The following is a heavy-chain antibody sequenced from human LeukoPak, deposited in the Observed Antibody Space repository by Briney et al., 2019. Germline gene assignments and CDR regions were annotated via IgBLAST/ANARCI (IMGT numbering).Heavy chain of an antibody. J-gene: IGHJ4*02. CDR2: INPNSGGT. Sequence: ASVKVSCKASGYTFTGYYMHWVRQAPGRGLEWMGWINPNSGGTNYAQKFQGRVTMTRDTSISTAYMELNRLRSDDTAVYYCARILYSSGWSKYYFDYWGQGTLVTVSS. CDR1: GYTFTGYY. CDR3: ARILYSSGWSKYYFDY. D-gene: IGHD6-19*01. V-gene: IGHV1-2*02.